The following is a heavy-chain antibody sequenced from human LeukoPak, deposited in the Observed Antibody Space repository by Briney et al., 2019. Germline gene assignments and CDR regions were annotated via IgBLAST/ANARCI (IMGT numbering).Heavy chain of an antibody. CDR2: IKQDGNEK. Sequence: GGSLRLSCAASGFTFSSHWMTWVRQALGKGLEWVATIKQDGNEKQYVDSVKGRFTISRDNAKNSLYLQMNSLRAEDTAVYYCARDRRYDSSGYIDYWGQGTLVTVSS. D-gene: IGHD3-22*01. J-gene: IGHJ4*02. CDR3: ARDRRYDSSGYIDY. CDR1: GFTFSSHW. V-gene: IGHV3-7*01.